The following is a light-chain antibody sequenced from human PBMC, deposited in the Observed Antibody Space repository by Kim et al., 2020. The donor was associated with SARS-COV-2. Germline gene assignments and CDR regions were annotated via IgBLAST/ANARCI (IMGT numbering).Light chain of an antibody. V-gene: IGKV1-5*03. J-gene: IGKJ1*01. CDR1: QSVGLW. Sequence: ASVGDTVTIACRASQSVGLWLAWYQHKPGQVPNFLMDKSSQIHPGVPSRFVGGGSGTHFTLTITSLQPSDFAVYYCQQYGTHSTFGPGTKVDIK. CDR2: KSS. CDR3: QQYGTHST.